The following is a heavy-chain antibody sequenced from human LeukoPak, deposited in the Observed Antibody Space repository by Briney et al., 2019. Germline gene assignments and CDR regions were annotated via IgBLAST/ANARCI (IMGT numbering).Heavy chain of an antibody. CDR3: ARGLRITIFGVVIVEAIN. D-gene: IGHD3-3*01. CDR1: GFTFSSYA. CDR2: ISYDGSNK. J-gene: IGHJ4*02. Sequence: GGSLRLSCAASGFTFSSYAMHWVRQAPGKGLEWVAVISYDGSNKYYADSVKGRFTISRDNSKNTLYLQMNSLRAEDTAVYYCARGLRITIFGVVIVEAINWGQGTLVTVSS. V-gene: IGHV3-30-3*01.